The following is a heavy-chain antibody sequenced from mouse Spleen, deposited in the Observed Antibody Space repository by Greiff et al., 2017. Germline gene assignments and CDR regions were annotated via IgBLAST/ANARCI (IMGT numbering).Heavy chain of an antibody. D-gene: IGHD2-1*01. CDR1: GFTFSDYY. J-gene: IGHJ2*01. CDR2: ISNGGGST. Sequence: EVHLVESGGGLVQPGGSLKLSCATSGFTFSDYYMYWVRQTPEKRLEWVAYISNGGGSTYYPDTVKGRFTISRDNAKNTLYLQMSRLKSEDTARYYCARRGLYYGIYFDYWGQGTTLTVSS. V-gene: IGHV5-12*02. CDR3: ARRGLYYGIYFDY.